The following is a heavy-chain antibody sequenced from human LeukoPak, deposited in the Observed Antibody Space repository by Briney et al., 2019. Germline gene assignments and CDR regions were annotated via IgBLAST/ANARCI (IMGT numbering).Heavy chain of an antibody. D-gene: IGHD4-17*01. J-gene: IGHJ4*02. CDR1: GFTFSSYS. CDR2: ISETSSFM. Sequence: GGSLRLSCAASGFTFSSYSMNWVRQAPGKGLEWISYISETSSFMYYADSVKGRFTISRDNAKNSLYLQMSSLRAEDTAVYYCAKEGTVTTFSGLGFDYWGQGTLVTVSS. CDR3: AKEGTVTTFSGLGFDY. V-gene: IGHV3-48*01.